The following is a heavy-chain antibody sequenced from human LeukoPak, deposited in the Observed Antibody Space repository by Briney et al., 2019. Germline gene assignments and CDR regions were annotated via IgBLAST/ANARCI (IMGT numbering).Heavy chain of an antibody. CDR2: IIPIFGTA. J-gene: IGHJ5*02. V-gene: IGHV1-69*13. D-gene: IGHD3-3*02. CDR3: ARASHFLEEPSSLDP. Sequence: SVKVSCKASGYTFTGYYMHWVRQAPGQGLEWMGGIIPIFGTANYAQKFQGRVTITADESTSTAYMELSSLRSEDTAVYYCARASHFLEEPSSLDPWGQGTLVTVSS. CDR1: GYTFTGYY.